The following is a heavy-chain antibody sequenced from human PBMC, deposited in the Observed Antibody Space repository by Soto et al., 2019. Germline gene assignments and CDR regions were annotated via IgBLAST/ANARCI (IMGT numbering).Heavy chain of an antibody. V-gene: IGHV4-31*02. CDR1: GVSISSGGYY. J-gene: IGHJ4*02. D-gene: IGHD6-13*01. Sequence: SETLSLTCTVSGVSISSGGYYWSWIRQHPGKGLQWIGNIYYSGSTNYNPSLKSRIIISLDTSKNQFSLKLSSVTAADTAVYFCARYRISGSWSKFDYWGQGTLVTVSS. CDR3: ARYRISGSWSKFDY. CDR2: IYYSGST.